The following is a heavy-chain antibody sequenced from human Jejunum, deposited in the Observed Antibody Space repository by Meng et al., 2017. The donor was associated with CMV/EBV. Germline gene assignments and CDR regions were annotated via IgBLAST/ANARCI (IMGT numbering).Heavy chain of an antibody. CDR2: IDPYSGTT. D-gene: IGHD2-15*01. CDR1: GYTFTGYY. Sequence: EHLGQSGAEVKKPGASVKVSCKASGYTFTGYYIHWLRQAPGQGLEWMGWIDPYSGTTNYAQNFQGRVTMTRDTSINTAYMELSRLKSDDTAVYYCAKADIYDCWGQGTLVTVSS. CDR3: AKADIYDC. V-gene: IGHV1-2*02. J-gene: IGHJ4*02.